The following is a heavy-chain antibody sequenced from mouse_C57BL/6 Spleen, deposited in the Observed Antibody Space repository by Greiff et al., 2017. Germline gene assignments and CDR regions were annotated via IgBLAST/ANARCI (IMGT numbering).Heavy chain of an antibody. CDR2: IRNKANGYTT. Sequence: EVMLVESGGGLVQPGGSLSLSCAASGFTFTDYYMSWVRQPPGKALEWLGFIRNKANGYTTEYSASVKGRFTISRDNSQSILYLQMNALRAEDSATYYCAIYEAVVADYYAMDYWGQGTSVTVSS. V-gene: IGHV7-3*01. CDR1: GFTFTDYY. J-gene: IGHJ4*01. CDR3: AIYEAVVADYYAMDY. D-gene: IGHD1-1*01.